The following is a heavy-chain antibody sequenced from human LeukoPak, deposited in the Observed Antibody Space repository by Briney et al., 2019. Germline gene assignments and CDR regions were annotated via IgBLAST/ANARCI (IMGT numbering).Heavy chain of an antibody. Sequence: PGGSLGLSCAASGFTFSSYWMSWVRQAPGKGLEWVANIKQDGSEKYYVDSVKGRFTISRDNAKNSLYLQMNSLRAEDTAVYYCARDPHRGYSYGTGSNYFDYWGQGTLVTVSS. J-gene: IGHJ4*02. CDR2: IKQDGSEK. CDR1: GFTFSSYW. D-gene: IGHD5-18*01. V-gene: IGHV3-7*01. CDR3: ARDPHRGYSYGTGSNYFDY.